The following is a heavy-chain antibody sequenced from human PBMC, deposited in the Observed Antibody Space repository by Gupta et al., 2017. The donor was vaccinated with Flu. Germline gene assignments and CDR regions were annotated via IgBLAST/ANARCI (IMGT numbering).Heavy chain of an antibody. Sequence: FTFSDFYMSGIRQAPGKGLEWISYSNPNGRIKKYADSVTGRFTISRDNAKNALYLHMNTLRAEDTAAYFCARTGVPYNSEAGYFDFWGRGTLVAGSS. CDR1: FTFSDFY. D-gene: IGHD1-20*01. V-gene: IGHV3-11*01. J-gene: IGHJ2*01. CDR3: ARTGVPYNSEAGYFDF. CDR2: SNPNGRIK.